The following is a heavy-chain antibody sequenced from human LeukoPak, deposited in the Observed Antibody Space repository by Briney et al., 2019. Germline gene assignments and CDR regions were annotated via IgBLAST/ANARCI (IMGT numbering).Heavy chain of an antibody. J-gene: IGHJ4*02. CDR2: ISAYNGNT. D-gene: IGHD6-19*01. CDR3: ARGLKRAVAGSYYFDY. V-gene: IGHV1-18*01. Sequence: ASVKVSCKASGYTFTSYGISWVRQAPGQGLEWMGWISAYNGNTNYAQKLQGRVTMTTDTSTSTAYMELRSLRSDDTAVYYCARGLKRAVAGSYYFDYWGQGTLVTVSS. CDR1: GYTFTSYG.